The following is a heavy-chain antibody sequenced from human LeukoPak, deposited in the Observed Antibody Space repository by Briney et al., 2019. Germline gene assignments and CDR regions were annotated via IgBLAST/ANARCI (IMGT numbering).Heavy chain of an antibody. Sequence: SETLSLTCTVSGGSINNYYWSWIRQPAGKGLEWIGRIYTRGSTNYNPSLKSRVTMSVDTSKNQFSLKLSSVTAADTAVYYCTRGRYCSADICSGGDAFDIWGQGTMVSVSS. D-gene: IGHD2-15*01. J-gene: IGHJ3*02. V-gene: IGHV4-4*07. CDR2: IYTRGST. CDR3: TRGRYCSADICSGGDAFDI. CDR1: GGSINNYY.